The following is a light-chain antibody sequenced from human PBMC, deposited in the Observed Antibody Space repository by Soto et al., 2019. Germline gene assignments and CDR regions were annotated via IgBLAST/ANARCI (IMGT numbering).Light chain of an antibody. J-gene: IGKJ4*01. CDR2: DAI. Sequence: DIQMTQSPSSLSASVGDRVTITCQASQDINNFLHWYEQRPGKAPKLLIYDAIKLDTGVPSRFSGSGSGTHFTFPISSLRPDDIATYFCQQSDILPPTFGGGNKVEI. CDR1: QDINNF. CDR3: QQSDILPPT. V-gene: IGKV1-33*01.